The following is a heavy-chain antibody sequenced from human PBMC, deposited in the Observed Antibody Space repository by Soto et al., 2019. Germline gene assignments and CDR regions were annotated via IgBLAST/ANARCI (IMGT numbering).Heavy chain of an antibody. CDR2: INNDGSGT. CDR3: GSVFEY. CDR1: GFTFTNYW. V-gene: IGHV3-74*01. Sequence: EVQLVESGGGLVRPGGSLRLSCAVSGFTFTNYWMHWVRQAPGKGLVWVSRINNDGSGTSYVDSVKGRFTISRDNAKNTLYLQVDSLRAEDTAVYFCGSVFEYWGQGTLVTVSS. J-gene: IGHJ4*02.